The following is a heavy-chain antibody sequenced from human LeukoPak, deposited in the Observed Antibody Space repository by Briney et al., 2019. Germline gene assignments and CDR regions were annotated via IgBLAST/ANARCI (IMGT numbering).Heavy chain of an antibody. V-gene: IGHV3-74*01. CDR3: ARVPTNSYGFGQ. J-gene: IGHJ4*02. D-gene: IGHD5-18*01. CDR1: GFGFSVYW. Sequence: PGGSLRLSCAASGFGFSVYWMHWVRQAPGKGLVWVPHNEDGTSASHADSVKGRFTISRDNAKNTLYLQMNSLTVEDTAVYYCARVPTNSYGFGQWGQGSLVTVSS. CDR2: NEDGTSA.